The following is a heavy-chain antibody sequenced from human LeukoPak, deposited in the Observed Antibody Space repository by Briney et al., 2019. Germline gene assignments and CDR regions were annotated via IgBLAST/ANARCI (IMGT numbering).Heavy chain of an antibody. V-gene: IGHV3-9*01. D-gene: IGHD3-22*01. CDR2: ISWNSGSI. CDR3: AKDAYYYDSSGPMDV. Sequence: PGRSLRLSCAASGFTFDDYAMHWVRQAPGKGLEWVSGISWNSGSIGYADSVKGRFTISRDNAKNSLYLQMNSLSAEATALYYCAKDAYYYDSSGPMDVWGQGTTVTVSS. J-gene: IGHJ6*02. CDR1: GFTFDDYA.